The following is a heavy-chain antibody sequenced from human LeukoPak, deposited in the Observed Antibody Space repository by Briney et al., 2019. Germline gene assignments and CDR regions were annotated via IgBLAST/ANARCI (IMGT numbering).Heavy chain of an antibody. J-gene: IGHJ4*02. V-gene: IGHV4-61*02. CDR1: GDSVSIGSYY. CDR2: FYTSGST. D-gene: IGHD4-17*01. Sequence: SETLSLTCTVSGDSVSIGSYYWSWIRPPAGKGLEWIGRFYTSGSTNYNPSLKSRVSISLDTSKNQCSLRLSGVTAADTAVYYCARDRDPFAFGDERNFWGQGTLVTVSS. CDR3: ARDRDPFAFGDERNF.